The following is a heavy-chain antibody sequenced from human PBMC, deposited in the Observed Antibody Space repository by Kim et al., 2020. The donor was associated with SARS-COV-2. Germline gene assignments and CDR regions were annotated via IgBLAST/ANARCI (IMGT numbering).Heavy chain of an antibody. CDR3: AADPRFGEFGPPAYYYYGMDV. D-gene: IGHD3-10*01. CDR2: IVVGSGNT. V-gene: IGHV1-58*01. J-gene: IGHJ6*02. CDR1: GFTFTSSA. Sequence: SVKVSCKASGFTFTSSAVQWVRQARGQRLEWIGWIVVGSGNTNYAQKFQERVTITRDMSTSTAYMELSSLRSEDTAVYYCAADPRFGEFGPPAYYYYGMDVWGQGTTVTVSS.